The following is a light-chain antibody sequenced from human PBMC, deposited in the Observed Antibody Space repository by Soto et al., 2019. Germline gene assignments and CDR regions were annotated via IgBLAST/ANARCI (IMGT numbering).Light chain of an antibody. Sequence: EIVLTQSPGTLSLSPGERATLSCRASQSVSSSYLAWYQQKPGQAPRLLIYGASRRATGIPDRFSGSGSGKDFTLTISRLEPEYFAVYYCQQYGSSPRTFGQGTKVEIK. V-gene: IGKV3-20*01. CDR1: QSVSSSY. J-gene: IGKJ1*01. CDR2: GAS. CDR3: QQYGSSPRT.